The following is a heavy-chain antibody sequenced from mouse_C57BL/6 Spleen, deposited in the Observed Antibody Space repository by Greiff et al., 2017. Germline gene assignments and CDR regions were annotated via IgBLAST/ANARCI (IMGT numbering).Heavy chain of an antibody. D-gene: IGHD2-4*01. V-gene: IGHV5-17*01. CDR1: GFTFSDYG. J-gene: IGHJ4*01. CDR2: ISSGSSTI. Sequence: EVQLVESGGGLVKPGGSLKLSCAASGFTFSDYGMHWVRQAPEKGLEWVAYISSGSSTIYYADTVKGRFTISRDNAKNTLFLQMTSLRSEDTAMYYCARYPYDYDGYYAMDYWGQGTAVTVSS. CDR3: ARYPYDYDGYYAMDY.